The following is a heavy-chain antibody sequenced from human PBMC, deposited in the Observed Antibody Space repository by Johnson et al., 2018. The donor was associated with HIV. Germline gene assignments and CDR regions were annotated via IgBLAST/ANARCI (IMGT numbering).Heavy chain of an antibody. CDR2: ISYDGSNK. CDR3: AREELEPDVFDI. J-gene: IGHJ3*02. D-gene: IGHD1-1*01. CDR1: GFTFSTYD. V-gene: IGHV3-30*03. Sequence: QVQLVESGVGVVQPGRSLRLSCAASGFTFSTYDMHWVRQAPGKGLEWVAIISYDGSNKYYADSVKGRFTISRDNSKNTLYLQMNSLRAEDKAVFFCAREELEPDVFDIWGQGTMVTVSS.